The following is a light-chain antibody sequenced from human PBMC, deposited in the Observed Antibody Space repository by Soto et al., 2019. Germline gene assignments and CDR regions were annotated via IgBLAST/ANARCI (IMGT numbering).Light chain of an antibody. CDR2: DNN. J-gene: IGLJ3*02. CDR1: SSNIGTNY. CDR3: GTWDSSLSAGV. V-gene: IGLV1-51*01. Sequence: QSVLTQPPSVSAAPGQRVTISCSGSSSNIGTNYVAWYQHLPGTAPKLLIYDNNKRPSGIPDRFSGSKSDTSATLGISGVKAGDEADYYCGTWDSSLSAGVFGGGTKLTVL.